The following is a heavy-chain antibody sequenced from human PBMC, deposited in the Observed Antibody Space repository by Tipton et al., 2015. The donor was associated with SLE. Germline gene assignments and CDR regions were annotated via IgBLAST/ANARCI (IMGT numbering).Heavy chain of an antibody. CDR1: GFTFSSYA. V-gene: IGHV3-23*01. J-gene: IGHJ4*02. D-gene: IGHD1-26*01. CDR3: ARDPVGALKPRVFAY. CDR2: ISNSGGST. Sequence: GSLRLSCAASGFTFSSYAMSWVRQAPGKGLEWVSGISNSGGSTFYADTVKGRFTISRDNSKNTLFLQMNSLRVEDTAIYYCARDPVGALKPRVFAYWGQGTLVTVSS.